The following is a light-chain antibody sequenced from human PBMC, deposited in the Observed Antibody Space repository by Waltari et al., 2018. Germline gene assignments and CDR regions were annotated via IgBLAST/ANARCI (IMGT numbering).Light chain of an antibody. CDR2: RSN. CDR3: AAWDDTLSGVV. J-gene: IGLJ2*01. CDR1: LSNSGSNS. V-gene: IGLV1-44*01. Sequence: QSVVPQPPSASGTPGQTVTISCFGTLSNSGSNSVNWYQHLPGTAPRLLIYRSNERPSRVPDRFSGSKSGTSASLAISGLQSEDEADYYCAAWDDTLSGVVFGGGTKLTVL.